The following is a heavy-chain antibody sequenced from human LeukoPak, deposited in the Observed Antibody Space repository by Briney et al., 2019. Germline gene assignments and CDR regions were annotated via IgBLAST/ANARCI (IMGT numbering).Heavy chain of an antibody. D-gene: IGHD2-2*01. CDR1: GGSFSGYY. J-gene: IGHJ5*02. CDR2: INHSGST. CDR3: ARRLIVVVPAATGRFDP. Sequence: PLETLSLTCAVYGGSFSGYYWSWIRLPPGKGLEWIGEINHSGSTNYNPSLKSRVTISVDTSKNQFSLKLSSVTAADTAVYYCARRLIVVVPAATGRFDPWGQGTLVTVSS. V-gene: IGHV4-34*01.